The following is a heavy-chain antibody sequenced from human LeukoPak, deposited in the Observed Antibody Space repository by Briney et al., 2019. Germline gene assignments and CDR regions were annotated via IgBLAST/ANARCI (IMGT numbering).Heavy chain of an antibody. CDR3: AKDTRFWSYYGMDV. CDR2: ISSSGSTI. D-gene: IGHD2-15*01. CDR1: GFTFSDYY. V-gene: IGHV3-11*01. Sequence: GGSLRLSCAASGFTFSDYYMSWIRQAPGKGLEWVSYISSSGSTIYYADSVKGRFTISRDNAKNSLYLQMNSLRAEDTALYYCAKDTRFWSYYGMDVWGQGTTVTVSS. J-gene: IGHJ6*02.